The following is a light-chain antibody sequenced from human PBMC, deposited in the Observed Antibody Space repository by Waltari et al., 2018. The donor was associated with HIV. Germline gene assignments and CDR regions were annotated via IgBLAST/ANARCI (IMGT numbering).Light chain of an antibody. J-gene: IGLJ3*02. V-gene: IGLV1-40*01. CDR2: GDN. CDR1: SSNIGARFD. Sequence: QSVLTQPPSVSGAPGQRVTIPCTGSSSNIGARFDVHWYQQLPGTAPNLLIYGDNNRPSGVPDRFSGSKSGTSASLAITGLQAEDEADYYCQSYDSSLSGSVFGGGTKLTVL. CDR3: QSYDSSLSGSV.